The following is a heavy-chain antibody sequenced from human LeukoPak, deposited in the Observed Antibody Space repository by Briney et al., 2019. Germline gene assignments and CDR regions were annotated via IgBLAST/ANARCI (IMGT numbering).Heavy chain of an antibody. V-gene: IGHV4-59*01. Sequence: PSETLSLTCTAPGGSISPYSWSWIRHPPGRGLEWIGYISYPGSTTYNPSLRSRVTLSVDTSKNQFSLQLTSVTAADTAVYYCARDDYRGGTNFDPWGQGTLVTVSS. D-gene: IGHD2-8*01. CDR1: GGSISPYS. J-gene: IGHJ5*02. CDR3: ARDDYRGGTNFDP. CDR2: ISYPGST.